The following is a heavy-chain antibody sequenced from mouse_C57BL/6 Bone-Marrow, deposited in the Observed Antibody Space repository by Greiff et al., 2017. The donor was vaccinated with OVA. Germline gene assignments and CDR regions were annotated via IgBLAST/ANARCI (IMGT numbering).Heavy chain of an antibody. CDR1: GYTFTSYW. CDR3: ASFFTARATREVYYAMDY. Sequence: VQLQQPGAELVKPGASVKLSCKASGYTFTSYWMHWVKQRPGQGLEWIGMIHPNSGSTNYNEKFKSKATLTVDKSSSTAYMQLSILTSENTAVYYCASFFTARATREVYYAMDYGGQGTSITVSS. J-gene: IGHJ4*01. D-gene: IGHD3-1*01. CDR2: IHPNSGST. V-gene: IGHV1-64*01.